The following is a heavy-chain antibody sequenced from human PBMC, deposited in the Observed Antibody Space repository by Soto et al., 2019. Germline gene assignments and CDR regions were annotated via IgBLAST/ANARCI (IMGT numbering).Heavy chain of an antibody. D-gene: IGHD2-15*01. CDR1: GFTFSSYW. J-gene: IGHJ6*03. V-gene: IGHV3-7*01. Sequence: EVQLVESGGGLVQPGGSLRLSCAASGFTFSSYWMSWVRQAPGKGLEWVANIKQDGSEKYYVDSVKGRFTISRDNAKNSLYLQMNSLRAEDTAVYYCARGPYCSAGSCYSGYYYYYMDVWGKGTTVTVSS. CDR3: ARGPYCSAGSCYSGYYYYYMDV. CDR2: IKQDGSEK.